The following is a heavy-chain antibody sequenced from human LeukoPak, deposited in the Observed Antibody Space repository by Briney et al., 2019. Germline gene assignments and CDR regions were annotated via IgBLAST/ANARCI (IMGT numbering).Heavy chain of an antibody. CDR1: GIAFSGYS. D-gene: IGHD5/OR15-5a*01. CDR2: IKTDGSST. Sequence: PGGSLRLSCEASGIAFSGYSMNWVRQAPGGSLEWVSRIKTDGSSTDYADSVKGRFTISRDNAKNTMYLQMNSLRAEDTAVYYCARGVSGTGPDIWGLGTMVTVSS. J-gene: IGHJ3*02. CDR3: ARGVSGTGPDI. V-gene: IGHV3-74*01.